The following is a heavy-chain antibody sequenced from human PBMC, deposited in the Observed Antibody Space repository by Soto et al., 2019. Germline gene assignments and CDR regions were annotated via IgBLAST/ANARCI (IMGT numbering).Heavy chain of an antibody. J-gene: IGHJ5*02. CDR1: GGTFSSYT. D-gene: IGHD4-17*01. V-gene: IGHV1-69*02. Sequence: QVQLVQSGAEVKKPGSSVKVSCKASGGTFSSYTISWVRQAPGQGLEWMGRIIPILGIANYAQKFQGRVTITADKSTSTAYMELSSLRSEDTAVYYCARGPTVTNGGGNWFDPWGQGTLVTVSS. CDR3: ARGPTVTNGGGNWFDP. CDR2: IIPILGIA.